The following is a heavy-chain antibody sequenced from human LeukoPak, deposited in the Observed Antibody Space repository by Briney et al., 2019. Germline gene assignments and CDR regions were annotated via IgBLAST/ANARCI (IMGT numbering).Heavy chain of an antibody. V-gene: IGHV4-31*03. J-gene: IGHJ6*03. D-gene: IGHD3-3*01. Sequence: NPSETLSLTCSVCGGYIYRRVDLCRSVRRHATEVLEWFVYNYDSGSTYYNPSLKSRVTISVDTSKNQFSLKLSSVTAADTAVYYCATRGPHEVSGYQYYYYMDVWGKGTTVTVSS. CDR2: NYDSGST. CDR1: GGYIYRRVDL. CDR3: ATRGPHEVSGYQYYYYMDV.